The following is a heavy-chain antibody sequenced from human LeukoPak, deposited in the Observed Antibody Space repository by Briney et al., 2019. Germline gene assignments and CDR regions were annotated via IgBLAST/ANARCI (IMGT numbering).Heavy chain of an antibody. Sequence: ASVKVSCKASGYTFTSYGINWVRQATGQGLEWMGWMNPNSGNTGYAQKFQGRVTMTRNTSISTAYMELSSLRSEDTAVYYCARVPGGKQQLVLWIRYYYYMDVWGKGTTVTISS. D-gene: IGHD6-13*01. J-gene: IGHJ6*03. V-gene: IGHV1-8*02. CDR3: ARVPGGKQQLVLWIRYYYYMDV. CDR1: GYTFTSYG. CDR2: MNPNSGNT.